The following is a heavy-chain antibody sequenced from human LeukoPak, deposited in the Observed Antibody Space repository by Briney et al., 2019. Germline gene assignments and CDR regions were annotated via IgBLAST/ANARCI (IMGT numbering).Heavy chain of an antibody. CDR2: ISSSGSTI. CDR1: VFIFSSYE. V-gene: IGHV3-48*03. D-gene: IGHD4-17*01. CDR3: TRGHTDDYYYYYMDV. J-gene: IGHJ6*03. Sequence: GGPLRLSCAASVFIFSSYEMNWVRQAPGKGREGVSYISSSGSTIYYADSVKGRFTSSRANAKNSLYLQMNSLKTEDTAVYYCTRGHTDDYYYYYMDVWGKGTTVTVSS.